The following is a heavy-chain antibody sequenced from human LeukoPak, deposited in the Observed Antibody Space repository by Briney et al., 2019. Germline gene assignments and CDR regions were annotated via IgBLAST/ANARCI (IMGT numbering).Heavy chain of an antibody. Sequence: GGSLRLSCEDSGFTFRSYEMNWVRQAPGKGLEWIAYLSSSGSAFSYADSVKGRFTIARDNAKNTLYLQMNSLRAEDTAVYYCAASGSPPFYWGQGTLVTVSS. J-gene: IGHJ4*02. CDR1: GFTFRSYE. CDR3: AASGSPPFY. CDR2: LSSSGSAF. D-gene: IGHD3-10*01. V-gene: IGHV3-48*03.